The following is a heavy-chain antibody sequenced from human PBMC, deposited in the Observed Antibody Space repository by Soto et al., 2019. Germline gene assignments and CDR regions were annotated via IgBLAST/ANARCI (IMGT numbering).Heavy chain of an antibody. CDR2: TYYRSKWYN. V-gene: IGHV6-1*01. J-gene: IGHJ5*02. CDR3: ARVGYYRSSSGWYVNWFDP. CDR1: GDSVSSNSAA. D-gene: IGHD6-19*01. Sequence: PSQTLSLTCAISGDSVSSNSAAWNWIRQSPSRGLEWLGRTYYRSKWYNDYAVSVKSRITINPDTSKNQFSLQLNSVTPEDTAVYYCARVGYYRSSSGWYVNWFDPWGQGTLVTVSS.